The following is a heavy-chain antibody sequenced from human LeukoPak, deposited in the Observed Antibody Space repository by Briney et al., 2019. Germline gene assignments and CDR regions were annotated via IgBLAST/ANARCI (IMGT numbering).Heavy chain of an antibody. D-gene: IGHD6-19*01. CDR3: TRSSGYTSGWYFDY. J-gene: IGHJ4*02. CDR2: IRSKLYGGTT. Sequence: PGRSLRLSCTTSGFTFGDYVMSWFHQAPGTGLQWVGFIRSKLYGGTTEYAASVRGRFTISRDDSRSIAYLQMNSLKTEDTAMYYCTRSSGYTSGWYFDYWGQGTPVTVSS. V-gene: IGHV3-49*03. CDR1: GFTFGDYV.